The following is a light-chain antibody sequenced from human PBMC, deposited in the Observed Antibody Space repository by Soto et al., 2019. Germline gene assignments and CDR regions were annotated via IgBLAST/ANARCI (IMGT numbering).Light chain of an antibody. CDR1: SSDVGGYDY. V-gene: IGLV2-14*01. Sequence: QSALTQPASVSGSPGQSITISCTGTSSDVGGYDYVSWYQQHPGKAPKLMIFEVTNRPSGVSTRFSGSKSGNTASLTISGLRAEDEADYCCSSFRSTSTLPYVFGTGTKLTVL. CDR3: SSFRSTSTLPYV. J-gene: IGLJ1*01. CDR2: EVT.